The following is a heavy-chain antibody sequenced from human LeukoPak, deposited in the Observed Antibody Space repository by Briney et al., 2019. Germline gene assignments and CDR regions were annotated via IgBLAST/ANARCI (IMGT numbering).Heavy chain of an antibody. V-gene: IGHV3-66*01. CDR3: ARRVVIPGYYYYGMDV. CDR2: IYSGGST. Sequence: GGSLRLFCAASGFTVSSNYTSWVRQAPGKGLEWVSVIYSGGSTYYADSVKGRFTISRDNSKNTLYLQMNSLRAEDTAVYYCARRVVIPGYYYYGMDVWGQGTTVTVSS. CDR1: GFTVSSNY. D-gene: IGHD3-3*01. J-gene: IGHJ6*02.